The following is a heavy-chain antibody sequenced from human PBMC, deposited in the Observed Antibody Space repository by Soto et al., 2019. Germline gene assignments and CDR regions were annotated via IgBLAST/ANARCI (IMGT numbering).Heavy chain of an antibody. J-gene: IGHJ3*02. D-gene: IGHD4-17*01. CDR2: FDPEDGET. CDR1: GYTLTELS. CDR3: ATDLRALRGLAFDI. Sequence: GASVKVSCKVSGYTLTELSMHWVRQAPGKGLEWMGGFDPEDGETIYAQKFQGRVTMTEDTSTDTAYMELSSLRSEDTAVHYCATDLRALRGLAFDIWGQGTMVTVSS. V-gene: IGHV1-24*01.